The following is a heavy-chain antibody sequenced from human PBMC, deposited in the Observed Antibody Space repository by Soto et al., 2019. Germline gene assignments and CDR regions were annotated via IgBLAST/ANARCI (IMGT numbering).Heavy chain of an antibody. D-gene: IGHD2-8*01. V-gene: IGHV4-59*01. CDR2: AYYSGST. CDR1: GGSISHYY. CDR3: ARDRSTYGGGGTGEVKENWFDP. J-gene: IGHJ5*02. Sequence: SETLSLTCSVPGGSISHYYWSWIRQSPGKGLEWIGYAYYSGSTDYNPSLKSRVTMSVDTSKNQVSLKLNSVTTADTAVYYCARDRSTYGGGGTGEVKENWFDPWGPGTLVTVSS.